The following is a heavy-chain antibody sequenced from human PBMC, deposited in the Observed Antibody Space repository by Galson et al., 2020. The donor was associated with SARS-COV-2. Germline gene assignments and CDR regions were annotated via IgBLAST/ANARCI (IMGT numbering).Heavy chain of an antibody. CDR3: AKATTGYYYYMDA. J-gene: IGHJ6*03. V-gene: IGHV3-9*01. CDR1: GFKYNTYA. Sequence: SLKISCAASGFKYNTYAMQWVRQVPGKGLEWVSAISWHSKSAGDADSVKGRFTISRDNAKNSLYLQMNSLTTEDTAFYFCAKATTGYYYYMDAWGKGTTVIVSS. CDR2: ISWHSKSA.